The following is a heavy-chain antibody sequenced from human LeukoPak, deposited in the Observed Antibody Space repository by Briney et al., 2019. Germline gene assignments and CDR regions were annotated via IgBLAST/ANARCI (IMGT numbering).Heavy chain of an antibody. V-gene: IGHV3-7*01. Sequence: GGSLRHSCAASGSTFSSYWMSWVRQAPGKGLEWVATMKHDGSEKCYVDSVKGRFIISRDNPKSSLYLQMNSLQAEDTAVYYCARSPTYYDFWSGYKFIDYWGQGTLVTVSS. CDR1: GSTFSSYW. J-gene: IGHJ4*02. D-gene: IGHD3-3*01. CDR2: MKHDGSEK. CDR3: ARSPTYYDFWSGYKFIDY.